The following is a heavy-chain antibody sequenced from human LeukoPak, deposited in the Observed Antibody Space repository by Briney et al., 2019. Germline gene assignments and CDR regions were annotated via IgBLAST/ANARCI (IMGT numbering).Heavy chain of an antibody. J-gene: IGHJ3*02. CDR2: INTDGSST. D-gene: IGHD6-13*01. Sequence: GGSLRLSCAASGFTFSSYWMHWVRQAPGKGLVWVSRINTDGSSTSYADSVKGRFTISRDNAKNTLYLQMNSLRAEDTAVYYCAREWRVAAAGNAFDIWGQGTMVTVSS. CDR1: GFTFSSYW. CDR3: AREWRVAAAGNAFDI. V-gene: IGHV3-74*01.